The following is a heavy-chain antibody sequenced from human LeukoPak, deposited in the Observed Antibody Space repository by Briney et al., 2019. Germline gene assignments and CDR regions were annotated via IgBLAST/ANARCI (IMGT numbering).Heavy chain of an antibody. CDR1: GGSISSYY. J-gene: IGHJ3*02. V-gene: IGHV4-59*08. CDR3: ASGYYYDSSGYPDAFDI. CDR2: IYYSGST. Sequence: SETLPLTCTVSGGSISSYYWSWIRQPPGKGLEWIGYIYYSGSTNYNPSHKSRVTISVDTSKNQFSLKLSSVTAADTAVYYCASGYYYDSSGYPDAFDIWGQGTMVTVSS. D-gene: IGHD3-22*01.